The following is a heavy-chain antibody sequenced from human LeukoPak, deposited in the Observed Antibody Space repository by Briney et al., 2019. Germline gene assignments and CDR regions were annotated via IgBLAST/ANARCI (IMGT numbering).Heavy chain of an antibody. D-gene: IGHD1-26*01. CDR2: IKQDGSEK. CDR1: GFTFSSYW. V-gene: IGHV3-7*03. CDR3: ARVMGAYAFDI. Sequence: PGGSLRLSCAASGFTFSSYWMSWVRQAPGKGLEWVANIKQDGSEKYYVDSVKGRFTISRDNAKNSLYLQMNSLRGEDTAVYYCARVMGAYAFDIWGQGTMVTVSS. J-gene: IGHJ3*02.